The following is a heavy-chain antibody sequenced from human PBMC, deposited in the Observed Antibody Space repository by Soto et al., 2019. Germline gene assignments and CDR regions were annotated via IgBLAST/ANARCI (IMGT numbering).Heavy chain of an antibody. CDR3: ARAALTVSYTRRFS. D-gene: IGHD4-4*01. J-gene: IGHJ4*02. CDR1: GFSFRNYN. CDR2: ISSGSDAI. Sequence: EVQLVESGGDLVQPGGSLRLSCAASGFSFRNYNMNWGRQSPGKGLEWLAHISSGSDAIYYADSVKGRFTVSRDNDRSSLFVQMTSLRAEDTALYYCARAALTVSYTRRFSWGQGTPVTVSS. V-gene: IGHV3-48*04.